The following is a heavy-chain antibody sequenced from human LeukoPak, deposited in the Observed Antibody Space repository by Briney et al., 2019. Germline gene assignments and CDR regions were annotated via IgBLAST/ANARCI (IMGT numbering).Heavy chain of an antibody. CDR1: GYTFTSYA. CDR3: ARDGPFGFYYYGMDV. J-gene: IGHJ6*02. D-gene: IGHD3-16*01. V-gene: IGHV1-3*01. CDR2: INAGNGNT. Sequence: ASVKVSCKASGYTFTSYAMHWVRQAPGQRLEWMGWINAGNGNTKYSQKFQGRVTITRDTSASTAYMELSSLRSEDTAVYYCARDGPFGFYYYGMDVWGQGTTVTVSS.